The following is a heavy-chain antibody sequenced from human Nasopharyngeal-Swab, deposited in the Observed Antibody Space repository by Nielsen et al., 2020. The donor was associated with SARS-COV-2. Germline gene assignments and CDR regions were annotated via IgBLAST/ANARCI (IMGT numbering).Heavy chain of an antibody. CDR3: AKDRYFAHYYFDY. CDR2: ISYVGSNK. D-gene: IGHD3-9*01. V-gene: IGHV3-30*18. CDR1: GVILSVDG. Sequence: LTRAASGVILSVDGMHGGRQAPGKGVEWGVRISYVGSNKFYADSVKGRFTIPRDNSKNTLYLQMNSLRAEDTAVSYCAKDRYFAHYYFDYWGQGTLVTVSS. J-gene: IGHJ4*02.